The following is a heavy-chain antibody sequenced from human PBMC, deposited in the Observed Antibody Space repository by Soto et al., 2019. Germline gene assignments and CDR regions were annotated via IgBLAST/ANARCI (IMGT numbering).Heavy chain of an antibody. CDR2: ISWNSGII. CDR1: GFTFGDYA. CDR3: AKDIEWDVSHVNHAFDV. V-gene: IGHV3-9*01. Sequence: EMKLVESGGGLVQPGRSLRLSCEASGFTFGDYAMHWVRQAPGKGLEWVSSISWNSGIIDYADSVKGRFTISRDNVKNSLYLQMYSLRHDDTALYYCAKDIEWDVSHVNHAFDVWGQGSLVSVSA. J-gene: IGHJ3*01. D-gene: IGHD1-26*01.